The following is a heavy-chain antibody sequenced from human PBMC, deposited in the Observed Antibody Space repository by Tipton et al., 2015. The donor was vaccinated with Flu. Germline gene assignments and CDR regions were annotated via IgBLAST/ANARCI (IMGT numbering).Heavy chain of an antibody. V-gene: IGHV3-33*01. CDR1: GFTFSSYG. CDR2: IWYDGSNK. CDR3: ARIEWELRGGVDC. D-gene: IGHD1-26*01. Sequence: RSLRLSCAASGFTFSSYGMHWVRQAPGKGLEWVAVIWYDGSNKYYADSVKGRFTISRDNSKNTLYLQMNSLRAEDTVVHYCARIEWELRGGVDCWGQGTLVTVSS. J-gene: IGHJ4*02.